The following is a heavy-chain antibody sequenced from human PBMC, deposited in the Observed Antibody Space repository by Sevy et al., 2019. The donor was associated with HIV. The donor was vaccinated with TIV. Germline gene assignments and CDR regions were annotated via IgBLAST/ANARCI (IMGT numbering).Heavy chain of an antibody. CDR1: GFTFSSYS. CDR3: ARDGDIVVVPAAINGMDV. D-gene: IGHD2-2*01. V-gene: IGHV3-48*02. CDR2: ISNSSSTI. Sequence: GGSLRLSCAASGFTFSSYSMNWVRQAPGKGLEWVSYISNSSSTIYYADSVKGRFTISRDNAKNSLYLQMNSLGDEDTAVYYCARDGDIVVVPAAINGMDVWGQGTTVTVSS. J-gene: IGHJ6*02.